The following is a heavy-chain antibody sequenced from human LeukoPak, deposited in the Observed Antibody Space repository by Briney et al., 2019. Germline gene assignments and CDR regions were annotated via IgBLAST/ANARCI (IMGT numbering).Heavy chain of an antibody. Sequence: GGSLRLSCAASGFTFSNYGMSWVRQAPGKGLEWVSAIGSSGTNTYYADSVKGRFSISRDNSKNTLYLQMNSLRAEDTAVYYCAKLEYSHCYWGQGTLVSVSS. CDR2: IGSSGTNT. J-gene: IGHJ4*02. D-gene: IGHD4-11*01. V-gene: IGHV3-23*01. CDR3: AKLEYSHCY. CDR1: GFTFSNYG.